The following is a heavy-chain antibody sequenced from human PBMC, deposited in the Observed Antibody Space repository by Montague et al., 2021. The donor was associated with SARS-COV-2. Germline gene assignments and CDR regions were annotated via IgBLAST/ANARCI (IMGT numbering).Heavy chain of an antibody. CDR1: GFTFSSYS. D-gene: IGHD2-21*01. J-gene: IGHJ5*01. V-gene: IGHV4-59*01. CDR3: ARQDAWAYCGDECYRGWFDS. Sequence: LRLSCAASGFTFSSYSMNWIRQPPGKGLEWIGFIFYNGSTKYNPSLKRRVSISLDTSKNQFSLKLSSVTAADTAVYYCARQDAWAYCGDECYRGWFDSWGQGTLSPPPQ. CDR2: IFYNGST.